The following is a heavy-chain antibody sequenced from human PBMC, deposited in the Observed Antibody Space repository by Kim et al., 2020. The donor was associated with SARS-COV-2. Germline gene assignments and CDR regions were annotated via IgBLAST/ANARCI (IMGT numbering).Heavy chain of an antibody. V-gene: IGHV4-39*07. Sequence: SETLSLTCTVSGGSISSSSYYWGWIRQPPGKGLEWIGSIYYSGSTYYNPSLKSRVTISVDTSKNQFSLKLSSVTAADTAVYYCARVDGSSGYYYYYGMDVWGQGTTVTVSS. CDR3: ARVDGSSGYYYYYGMDV. CDR2: IYYSGST. CDR1: GGSISSSSYY. D-gene: IGHD6-13*01. J-gene: IGHJ6*02.